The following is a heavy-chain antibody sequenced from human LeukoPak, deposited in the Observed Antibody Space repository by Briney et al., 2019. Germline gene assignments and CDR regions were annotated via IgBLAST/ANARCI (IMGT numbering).Heavy chain of an antibody. J-gene: IGHJ3*02. V-gene: IGHV4-39*01. CDR2: IYYGESA. CDR1: GPSISSSSSY. Sequence: KPSQSLSLTWSVSGPSISSSSSYWGWLRQPPGKGLEWFGSIYYGESAYYIPSLKSRVPISVDTSKKQFSLKLSSVTAADTAVYYCARSYYDFWSGYHYAFDIWGQGTMVTVSS. D-gene: IGHD3-3*01. CDR3: ARSYYDFWSGYHYAFDI.